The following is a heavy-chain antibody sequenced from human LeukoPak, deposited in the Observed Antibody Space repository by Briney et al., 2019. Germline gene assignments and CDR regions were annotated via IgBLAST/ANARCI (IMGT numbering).Heavy chain of an antibody. CDR2: IKQDGSEK. Sequence: PGRSLRLSCAPSGFTFSSYWMSWVRQAPGKGLEWVANIKQDGSEKYYVDSVKGPFTISRDNAKNSLYLQMNSLRAEDTAVYYCAGGIVGATLDYWGQGTLVTVSS. V-gene: IGHV3-7*04. CDR1: GFTFSSYW. CDR3: AGGIVGATLDY. D-gene: IGHD1-26*01. J-gene: IGHJ4*02.